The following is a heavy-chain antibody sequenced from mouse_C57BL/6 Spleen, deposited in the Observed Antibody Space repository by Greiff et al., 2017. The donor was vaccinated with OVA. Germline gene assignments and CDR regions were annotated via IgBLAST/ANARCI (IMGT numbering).Heavy chain of an antibody. Sequence: DVKLVESGPGLVKPSQSLSLTCSVTGYSITSGYYWNWIRQFPGNKLEWMGYISYDGSNNYNPSLKNRISITRDTSKNQFFLKLNSVTTEDTATYYCARDWTMVTTGYYFDYWGQGTTLTVSS. CDR3: ARDWTMVTTGYYFDY. J-gene: IGHJ2*01. CDR2: ISYDGSN. CDR1: GYSITSGYY. D-gene: IGHD2-2*01. V-gene: IGHV3-6*01.